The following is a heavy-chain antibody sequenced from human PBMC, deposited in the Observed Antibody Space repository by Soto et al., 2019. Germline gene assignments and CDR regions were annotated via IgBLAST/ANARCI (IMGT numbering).Heavy chain of an antibody. D-gene: IGHD4-4*01. CDR3: AQSLAIHYKNWFDP. V-gene: IGHV3-23*01. Sequence: QILESGGSLVQPGGSLRLSCVAAGFTFSSAAMNWVRQAPGKGLEWVSIISDTGTRTHYAGSVQGRFTISRDNSKNTLYLDMNSLRAEDTAVYYCAQSLAIHYKNWFDPWGQGTLVTVSS. CDR1: GFTFSSAA. CDR2: ISDTGTRT. J-gene: IGHJ5*02.